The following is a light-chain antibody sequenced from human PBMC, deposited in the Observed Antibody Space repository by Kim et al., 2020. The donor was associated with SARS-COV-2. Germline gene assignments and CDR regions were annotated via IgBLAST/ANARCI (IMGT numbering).Light chain of an antibody. J-gene: IGLJ3*02. Sequence: SSELTQDPAVSVALGQTVRITCQGDSLRSYYASWYQQKPGQAPVLVIYGKNNRPSGIPDRFSGSSSGNTASLTITGAQAEDEADYYCNSRDSRGNHVFGG. V-gene: IGLV3-19*01. CDR2: GKN. CDR1: SLRSYY. CDR3: NSRDSRGNHV.